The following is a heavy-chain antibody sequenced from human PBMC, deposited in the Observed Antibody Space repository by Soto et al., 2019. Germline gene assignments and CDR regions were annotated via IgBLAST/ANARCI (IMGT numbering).Heavy chain of an antibody. D-gene: IGHD3-22*01. CDR2: IYYSGST. J-gene: IGHJ6*02. CDR3: ARRLYYDSSGFEGGGMDV. Sequence: SETLSLTCTVSSAPVSSSTYTWGWIRQPPGKRLEWIGSIYYSGSTYYNPSLKSRVTISVDTSKNQFSLKLSSVTAADTAVYYCARRLYYDSSGFEGGGMDVWGQGTTVTVSS. CDR1: SAPVSSSTYT. V-gene: IGHV4-39*01.